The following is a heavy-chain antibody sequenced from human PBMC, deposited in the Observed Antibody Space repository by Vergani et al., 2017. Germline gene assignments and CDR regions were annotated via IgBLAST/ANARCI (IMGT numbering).Heavy chain of an antibody. Sequence: EVHLVESGGDLVEPGRSLRLSCAASGFIFDDYAMPWVRQVPGKGLEWVSGISWTSKSEAYADSVKGRFAISRDNAKNFLYLQMNSLKTEDTAVYYCTTPTKWELRYYFDYWGQGTLVTVSS. CDR2: ISWTSKSE. CDR1: GFIFDDYA. J-gene: IGHJ4*02. D-gene: IGHD3-9*01. V-gene: IGHV3-9*01. CDR3: TTPTKWELRYYFDY.